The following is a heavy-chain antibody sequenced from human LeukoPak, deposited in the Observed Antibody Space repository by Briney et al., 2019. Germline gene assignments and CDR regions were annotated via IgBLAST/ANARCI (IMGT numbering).Heavy chain of an antibody. CDR2: ISADGKSK. CDR1: GFTFSSYS. CDR3: ARDVGKDTITTEIAY. D-gene: IGHD4-11*01. Sequence: GGSLRLSCAASGFTFSSYSMSWVRQAPGKGLEWVAVISADGKSKNHADSVKGRFTISRDKSTLFLDMNNLKTEDTALYYCARDVGKDTITTEIAYWGQGTLVTVSS. J-gene: IGHJ4*02. V-gene: IGHV3-30*04.